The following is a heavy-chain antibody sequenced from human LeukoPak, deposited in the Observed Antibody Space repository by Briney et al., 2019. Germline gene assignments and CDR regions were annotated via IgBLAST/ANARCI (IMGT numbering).Heavy chain of an antibody. Sequence: ASVKVSCKASGGTFSSYAISWVRQAPGQGLEWMGRIIPIFGTANYAQKFQGRVTLTTDESTSTAYMELSSLRSEDTAVYYCARGREYPTVTNSAFDIWGQGTMVTVSS. V-gene: IGHV1-69*05. CDR1: GGTFSSYA. J-gene: IGHJ3*02. CDR2: IIPIFGTA. CDR3: ARGREYPTVTNSAFDI. D-gene: IGHD4-17*01.